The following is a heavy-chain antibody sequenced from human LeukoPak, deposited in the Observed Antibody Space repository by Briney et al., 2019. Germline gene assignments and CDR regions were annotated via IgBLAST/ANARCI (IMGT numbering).Heavy chain of an antibody. J-gene: IGHJ3*02. CDR2: INHSGST. V-gene: IGHV4-34*01. CDR3: ARHDTLTDAFDI. Sequence: SETLSLTCAVYGGSFSGYYWSWIRQPPGKGLEWIGEINHSGSTNYNPSLKSRVTISVDTSKNQFSLKLSSVTAADTAVYYCARHDTLTDAFDIWGQGTMVTVSS. CDR1: GGSFSGYY.